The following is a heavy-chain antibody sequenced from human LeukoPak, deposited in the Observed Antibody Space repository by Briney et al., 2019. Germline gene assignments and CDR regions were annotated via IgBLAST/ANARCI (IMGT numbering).Heavy chain of an antibody. CDR2: IASDGSAT. J-gene: IGHJ4*02. CDR3: ARGSPVGYDPFDY. D-gene: IGHD2-2*01. CDR1: GFTFNTYW. V-gene: IGHV3-74*01. Sequence: GGSLRLSCAASGFTFNTYWMHWVRQGPGKGLVWVSRIASDGSATSYADSVKGRFTISRDNAKNTLFLQMNSLRADDTAVYYCARGSPVGYDPFDYWGQGTLVTASS.